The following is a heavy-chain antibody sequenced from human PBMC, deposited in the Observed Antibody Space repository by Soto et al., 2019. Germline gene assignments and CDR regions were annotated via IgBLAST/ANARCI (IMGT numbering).Heavy chain of an antibody. D-gene: IGHD3-22*01. CDR2: ISGSGGST. Sequence: QPGGSLRLSCAASGFTFSTYAMSWVRQAPGKGLEWVSAISGSGGSTFYADSVKGRFTISRDNSKNTLYLQMNSLRADDTAVYYCAKYYSSSYYSPFDYWGQGTLVTVSS. CDR3: AKYYSSSYYSPFDY. V-gene: IGHV3-23*01. J-gene: IGHJ4*02. CDR1: GFTFSTYA.